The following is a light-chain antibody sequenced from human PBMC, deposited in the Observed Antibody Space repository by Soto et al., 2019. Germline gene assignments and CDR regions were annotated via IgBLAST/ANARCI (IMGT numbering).Light chain of an antibody. V-gene: IGKV3-20*01. J-gene: IGKJ2*01. CDR3: LQCGSPPPGYT. CDR2: VAS. Sequence: EIVLTQSPGTLSLSPGERATLSCRASQSVSSSYLAWYQQKPGQAPRLLIYVASSRATGIPDRFSGSGSGTGLTLTISRLEPEACAGYYCLQCGSPPPGYTFGQGTKLEIK. CDR1: QSVSSSY.